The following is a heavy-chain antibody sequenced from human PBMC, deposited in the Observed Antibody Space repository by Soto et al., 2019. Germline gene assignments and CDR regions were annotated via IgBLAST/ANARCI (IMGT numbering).Heavy chain of an antibody. J-gene: IGHJ3*02. Sequence: GGSLRLSCAASGFTFSSYGMHWVRQAPGKGLEWVAVIWYDGSNKYYADSVKGRFTISRDNSKNTLYLQMNSLRAEDTAVYYCAREGYYDFWSGPSDASDIWGQGTMVTVSS. CDR2: IWYDGSNK. D-gene: IGHD3-3*01. CDR1: GFTFSSYG. V-gene: IGHV3-33*01. CDR3: AREGYYDFWSGPSDASDI.